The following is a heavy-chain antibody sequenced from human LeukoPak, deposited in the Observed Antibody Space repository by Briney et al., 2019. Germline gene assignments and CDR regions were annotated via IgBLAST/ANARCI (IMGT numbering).Heavy chain of an antibody. D-gene: IGHD1-26*01. CDR3: ARAGYSGSYYYYYYMDV. V-gene: IGHV4-39*07. Sequence: PSETLSLTCTVSGGSISSSSYYWGWIRQPPGKGLEWIGSIYYSGSTYYNPSLKSRVTISVDTSKNQFSLKLSSVTAADTAVYYCARAGYSGSYYYYYYMDVWGKGTTVTVSS. CDR1: GGSISSSSYY. CDR2: IYYSGST. J-gene: IGHJ6*03.